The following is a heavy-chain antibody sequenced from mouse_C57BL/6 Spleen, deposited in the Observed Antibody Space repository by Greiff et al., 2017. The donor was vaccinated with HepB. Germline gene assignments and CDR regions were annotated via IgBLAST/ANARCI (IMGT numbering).Heavy chain of an antibody. CDR3: ARDYYGSHY. V-gene: IGHV1-4*01. Sequence: VKLMESGAELARPGASVKMSCKASGYTFTSYTMHWVKQRPGQGLEWIGYINPSSGYTKYNQKFKDKATLTADKSSSTAYMQLSSRTSEDSAVYYCARDYYGSHYWGQGTTLTVSS. CDR2: INPSSGYT. CDR1: GYTFTSYT. J-gene: IGHJ2*01. D-gene: IGHD1-1*01.